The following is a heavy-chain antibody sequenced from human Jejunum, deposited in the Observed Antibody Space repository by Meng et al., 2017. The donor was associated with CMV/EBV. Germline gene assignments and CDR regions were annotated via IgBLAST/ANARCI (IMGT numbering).Heavy chain of an antibody. CDR2: IYYSGST. CDR3: AKNDDYDAWHY. Sequence: TVSGASISNSDYYWGWVRQSPGKGLEWIGTIYYSGSTYYTPSLRSRVIMSIDTSKNQFSLKLNSVTAADTAIYYCAKNDDYDAWHYWGQGTLVTVSS. D-gene: IGHD4-17*01. CDR1: GASISNSDYY. J-gene: IGHJ4*02. V-gene: IGHV4-39*07.